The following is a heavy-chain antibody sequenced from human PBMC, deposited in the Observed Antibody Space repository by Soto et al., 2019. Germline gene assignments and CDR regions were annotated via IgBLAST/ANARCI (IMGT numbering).Heavy chain of an antibody. CDR2: ISRSGRGSA. Sequence: EVQLLESGGALVQPGGSLRLSCAASGFTFNSYVMTWVRQAPGEGLEWVASISRSGRGSAYYADSVKGRFTISRDNSENTLFLQMNNLRDEDTALYYWARGRYLDSSDYWVANLPFDHWDLGTLVTVSS. J-gene: IGHJ4*02. CDR3: ARGRYLDSSDYWVANLPFDH. CDR1: GFTFNSYV. V-gene: IGHV3-23*01. D-gene: IGHD3-22*01.